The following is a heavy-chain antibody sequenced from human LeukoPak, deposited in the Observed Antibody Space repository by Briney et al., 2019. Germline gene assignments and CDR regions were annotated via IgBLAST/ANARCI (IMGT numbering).Heavy chain of an antibody. CDR3: ARDPATGTTGDAFDI. CDR1: GGSISSYY. Sequence: SETLSLTCTVSGGSISSYYWSWIRQPPGKGLEWIGYIYYSGSTNYNPSLKSRVTISVDTSKNQFSLKLSSVTAADTAVYYCARDPATGTTGDAFDIWGQGTMVTVSS. CDR2: IYYSGST. J-gene: IGHJ3*02. D-gene: IGHD1-1*01. V-gene: IGHV4-59*12.